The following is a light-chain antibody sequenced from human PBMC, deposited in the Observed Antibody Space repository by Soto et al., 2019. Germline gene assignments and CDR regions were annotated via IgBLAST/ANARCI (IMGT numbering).Light chain of an antibody. Sequence: EIVITQSPATLSVSPGERATLTCRASQSVSSNLAWYQQKPGQAPRLLIYGASTRATGIPARFSGSGSGTEFTLTISSLQSEDFAVYYCQQYNNWPPGFGQGTKLEIK. J-gene: IGKJ1*01. CDR3: QQYNNWPPG. V-gene: IGKV3-15*01. CDR2: GAS. CDR1: QSVSSN.